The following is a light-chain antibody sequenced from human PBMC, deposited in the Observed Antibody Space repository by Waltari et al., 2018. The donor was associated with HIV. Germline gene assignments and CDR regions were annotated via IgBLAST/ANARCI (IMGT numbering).Light chain of an antibody. J-gene: IGLJ2*01. V-gene: IGLV2-23*02. CDR3: CSYAGSSTLI. CDR1: SRDVGSYNL. CDR2: EVS. Sequence: QSALTQPASVSGSPGQSLTISCTGTSRDVGSYNLVSWYQQHPGKVPKLMIYEVSKRPSGVSYRFSGSKSGDTASLTISGLQAEDEADYYCCSYAGSSTLIFGGGTKLTVL.